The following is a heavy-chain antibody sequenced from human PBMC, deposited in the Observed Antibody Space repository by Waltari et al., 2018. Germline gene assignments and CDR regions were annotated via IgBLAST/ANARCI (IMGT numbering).Heavy chain of an antibody. D-gene: IGHD4-17*01. Sequence: EVQLVESGGGLAPPGGSLRLSCEASGFIFSNYWMSWVRQPPGKGLEWVSSISSTGSHIYYADSVKGRFIISRDNTKSSLSLQMNSLRVEDTAVYFCARGFWFPTLTTFRWFDPWGQGTLVTVSS. J-gene: IGHJ5*02. CDR2: ISSTGSHI. CDR3: ARGFWFPTLTTFRWFDP. V-gene: IGHV3-21*01. CDR1: GFIFSNYW.